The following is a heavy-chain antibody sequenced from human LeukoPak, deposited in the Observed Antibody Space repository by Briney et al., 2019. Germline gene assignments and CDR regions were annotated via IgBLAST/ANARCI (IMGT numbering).Heavy chain of an antibody. CDR3: ASFEDSSGYHPF. D-gene: IGHD3-22*01. J-gene: IGHJ4*02. CDR1: GDSISRSGYY. CDR2: MYHSGST. Sequence: SETLSLTCTVSGDSISRSGYYWGWIRQPPGKGLEWIGSMYHSGSTYYNPSLKSRVTISVDTSKNQFSLKLSSVTAADTAVYYCASFEDSSGYHPFWGQGTLVTVSS. V-gene: IGHV4-39*01.